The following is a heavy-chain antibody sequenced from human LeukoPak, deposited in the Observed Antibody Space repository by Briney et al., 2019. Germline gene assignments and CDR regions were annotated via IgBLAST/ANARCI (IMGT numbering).Heavy chain of an antibody. V-gene: IGHV3-30*03. CDR2: ISYDGSNK. J-gene: IGHJ4*02. Sequence: PGGSLRLSCAASGFTFSSYGMHWVRQAPGKGLEWVAVISYDGSNKYYADSVKGRFTISRDNSKNTLYLQMNSLRAEDTAVYYCARVGSSGWYLFDYWGQGTLVTVSS. CDR3: ARVGSSGWYLFDY. CDR1: GFTFSSYG. D-gene: IGHD6-19*01.